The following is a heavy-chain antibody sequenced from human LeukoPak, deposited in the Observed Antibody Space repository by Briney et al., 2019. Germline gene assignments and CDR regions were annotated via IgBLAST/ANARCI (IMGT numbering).Heavy chain of an antibody. CDR1: GGSISSYY. V-gene: IGHV4-4*07. Sequence: SSETLSLTCTVSGGSISSYYWSWIRQPAGKGLEWIGRIYTSGSTNYNPSLKSRVTMSVDTSKNQFSLKLTSVTAADTAVYYCVRHTTSGWYQVVYWGQGTLVTVSS. D-gene: IGHD6-19*01. J-gene: IGHJ4*02. CDR2: IYTSGST. CDR3: VRHTTSGWYQVVY.